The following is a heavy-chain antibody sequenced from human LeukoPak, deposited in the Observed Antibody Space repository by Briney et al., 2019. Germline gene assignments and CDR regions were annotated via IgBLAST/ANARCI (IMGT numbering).Heavy chain of an antibody. J-gene: IGHJ3*02. CDR1: GFTFSDYY. CDR2: ISSSGSTI. Sequence: GGSLRLSCAASGFTFSDYYMSWIRQAPGKGLEWVSYISSSGSTIYYADSVKGRFTISRDNAKNSLYLQMNSLRAEDTAVYYCARDPPESGSYSRGAFDIWGQGTMVTVSS. CDR3: ARDPPESGSYSRGAFDI. V-gene: IGHV3-11*01. D-gene: IGHD1-26*01.